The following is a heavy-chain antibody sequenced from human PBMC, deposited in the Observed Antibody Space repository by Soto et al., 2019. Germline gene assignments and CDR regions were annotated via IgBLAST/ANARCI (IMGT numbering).Heavy chain of an antibody. D-gene: IGHD3-3*01. CDR1: GYTFTSYA. CDR2: INAGNGNT. J-gene: IGHJ3*02. Sequence: XSVKVSCKASGYTFTSYAMHWVRQAPGQRLEWMGWINAGNGNTKYSQKFQGRVTITRDTSASTAYMELSSLRSEDTAVYYCARDRDLEWPIAWGDAFDIWGQGTMVTVSS. V-gene: IGHV1-3*01. CDR3: ARDRDLEWPIAWGDAFDI.